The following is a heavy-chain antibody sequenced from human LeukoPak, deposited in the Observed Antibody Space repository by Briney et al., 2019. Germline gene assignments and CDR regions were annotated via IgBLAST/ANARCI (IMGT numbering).Heavy chain of an antibody. CDR2: ISYDGSNE. Sequence: GRSLRLSCAASGFTFRSYGMHWVRQAPGKGLEWVAVISYDGSNEYHADSVKGRVTISRDNSKNTVYLQVNSLRAEDTAVYYCAKVVGSGYFGVGDNAYFDYWAREPWSPSPQ. J-gene: IGHJ4*02. CDR3: AKVVGSGYFGVGDNAYFDY. V-gene: IGHV3-30-3*01. CDR1: GFTFRSYG. D-gene: IGHD3-3*01.